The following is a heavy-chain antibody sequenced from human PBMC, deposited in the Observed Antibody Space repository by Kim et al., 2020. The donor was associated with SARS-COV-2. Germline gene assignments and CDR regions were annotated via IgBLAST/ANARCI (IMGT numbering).Heavy chain of an antibody. Sequence: GGSLRLSCAASGFTFSSYWMSWVRQAPGKGLEWVANIKQDGSEKYYVDSVKGRFTISRDNAKNSLYLQMNSLRAEDTAVYYCARDPLLSSSWYEYYGMDVWGQGTTVTVSS. CDR3: ARDPLLSSSWYEYYGMDV. CDR2: IKQDGSEK. D-gene: IGHD6-13*01. V-gene: IGHV3-7*03. J-gene: IGHJ6*02. CDR1: GFTFSSYW.